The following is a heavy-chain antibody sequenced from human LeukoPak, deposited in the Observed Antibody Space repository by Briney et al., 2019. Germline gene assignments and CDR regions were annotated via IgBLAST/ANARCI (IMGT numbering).Heavy chain of an antibody. CDR2: IYQNGST. D-gene: IGHD3-10*01. Sequence: SETLSLTCGVSGGSIDVNNWWSWVRQPPGKGLEWLGDIYQNGSTKYNPSLKSRVTISSDRSKNHFSLRLDSVTAADTAVYYCAGLRWFGESPDAFDIWGQGTMVTVSS. CDR3: AGLRWFGESPDAFDI. V-gene: IGHV4-4*02. CDR1: GGSIDVNNW. J-gene: IGHJ3*02.